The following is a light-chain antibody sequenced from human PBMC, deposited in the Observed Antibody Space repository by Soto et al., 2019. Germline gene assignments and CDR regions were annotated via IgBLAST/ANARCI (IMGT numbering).Light chain of an antibody. J-gene: IGKJ1*01. V-gene: IGKV1-39*01. CDR2: AAS. Sequence: DIQMTQSPSSLPASVGDRVTITCRASQNIRSNLNWYQQKPGKVPKLLMDAASRLQVGVPSRFSGSGSGTDFTLTISSLELEDFVTYYCQQSHSSRTFGQGTKVEIK. CDR3: QQSHSSRT. CDR1: QNIRSN.